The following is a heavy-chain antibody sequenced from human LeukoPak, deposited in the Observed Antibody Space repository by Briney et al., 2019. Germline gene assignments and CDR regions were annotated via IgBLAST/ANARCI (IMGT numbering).Heavy chain of an antibody. CDR1: GFTFSNYA. Sequence: GGSLRLSCAASGFTFSNYAMNWVRQAPGKGLEWVSTVSATGVGTYYAASVKGHFTISRDNSKNTLYLQMNSLRAEDTAVYYCAKEEFDFWGQGTLVTVSS. CDR3: AKEEFDF. CDR2: VSATGVGT. J-gene: IGHJ4*02. V-gene: IGHV3-23*01.